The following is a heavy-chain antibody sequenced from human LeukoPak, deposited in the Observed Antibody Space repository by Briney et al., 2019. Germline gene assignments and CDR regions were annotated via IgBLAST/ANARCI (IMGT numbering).Heavy chain of an antibody. D-gene: IGHD3-22*01. CDR1: GYTFTSYD. CDR2: MNPNSGNT. J-gene: IGHJ5*02. V-gene: IGHV1-8*01. Sequence: ASVEVSCKASGYTFTSYDINWVRQATGQGLEWMGWMNPNSGNTGYAQKFQGRVTMTRDMSTSTVYMELSSLRSDDTAVYYCARDGYYDSSGYEGNWFDPWGKGPRSPSPQ. CDR3: ARDGYYDSSGYEGNWFDP.